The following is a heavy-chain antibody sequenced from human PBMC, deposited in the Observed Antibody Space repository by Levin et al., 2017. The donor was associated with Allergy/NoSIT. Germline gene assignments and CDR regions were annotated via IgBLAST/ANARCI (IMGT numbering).Heavy chain of an antibody. D-gene: IGHD3-16*01. CDR3: AKDHGMLQGIIEY. V-gene: IGHV3-30*18. CDR1: GFTFRSYG. J-gene: IGHJ4*02. Sequence: GESLKISCAASGFTFRSYGMYWVRQAPGKGLEWVAVISFDGSKKYYADSVKGRFTISRDNSKNTLYLQMISLRAEDTAVYYCAKDHGMLQGIIEYWGQGTLVPVSS. CDR2: ISFDGSKK.